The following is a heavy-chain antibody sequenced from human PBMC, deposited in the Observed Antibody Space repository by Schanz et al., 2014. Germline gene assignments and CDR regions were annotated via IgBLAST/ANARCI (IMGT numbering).Heavy chain of an antibody. CDR1: GFTFENYA. D-gene: IGHD3-22*01. Sequence: EVQLVESGGGVVRPGGSLRLSCAASGFTFENYALTWVRQGPGKGLEWVSRINWSGGGSTGYADSVRGRFTISRDNAKNSLYLEMNSLRVEDTAFYYCARDAGSSDYHLAHWGQGTLVTVSS. CDR2: INWSGGGST. CDR3: ARDAGSSDYHLAH. V-gene: IGHV3-20*04. J-gene: IGHJ4*02.